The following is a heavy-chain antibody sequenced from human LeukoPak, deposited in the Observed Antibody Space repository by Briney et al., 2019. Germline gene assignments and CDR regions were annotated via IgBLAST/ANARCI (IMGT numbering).Heavy chain of an antibody. V-gene: IGHV3-48*03. CDR1: GFTFSSYE. Sequence: GGSLRLSCAASGFTFSSYEMNWVRQAPGKGLEWVSYISTGSNTIYYADSVEGRFTISRDNAKHTLYLQMNSLRPEDTAVYFCARDLSEYGWFGELSYWGQGTLVTVSS. CDR2: ISTGSNTI. CDR3: ARDLSEYGWFGELSY. J-gene: IGHJ4*02. D-gene: IGHD3-10*01.